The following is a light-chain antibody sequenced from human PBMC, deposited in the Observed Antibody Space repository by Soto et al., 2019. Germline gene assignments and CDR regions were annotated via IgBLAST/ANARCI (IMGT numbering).Light chain of an antibody. CDR2: DAS. Sequence: EIVLTQSPATLSLSPGERATLSYSASQSVSSYLAWYQQKPGQAPRLLIYDASTRATGIPARFSGSGSGTDFTLTISSLEPGDFAVYYCQQRSNWPITFGQGTRLEIK. CDR3: QQRSNWPIT. V-gene: IGKV3-11*01. J-gene: IGKJ5*01. CDR1: QSVSSY.